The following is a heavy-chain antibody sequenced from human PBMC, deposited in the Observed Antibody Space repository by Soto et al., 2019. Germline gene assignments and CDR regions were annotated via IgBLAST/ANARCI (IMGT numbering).Heavy chain of an antibody. D-gene: IGHD3-9*01. CDR1: GFTFSSYG. J-gene: IGHJ6*02. Sequence: QVQLVESGGGVVQPGRSLRLSCAASGFTFSSYGMHWVRQAPGKGLEWVAVISYEGSNKYYADSVKGRFTISRDNSKNTLYLQMSSLRAEDTAVYYCAKEGSDYAILTGSDYYGMDVWGRGTTVTGSS. CDR3: AKEGSDYAILTGSDYYGMDV. CDR2: ISYEGSNK. V-gene: IGHV3-30*18.